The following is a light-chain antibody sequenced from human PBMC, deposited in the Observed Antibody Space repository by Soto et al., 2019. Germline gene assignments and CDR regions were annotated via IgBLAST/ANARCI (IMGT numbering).Light chain of an antibody. Sequence: QPVLTQPPSVSGAPGQRVTISCTGTSSNIGAAYDVHWYQQLPGTAPKLLIYGTTNRPSGVPDRFSGSKSATSASLAISGLQSEDEADYYCSTWDDTLSGLVVFGGGTKLTVL. CDR2: GTT. CDR3: STWDDTLSGLVV. V-gene: IGLV1-40*01. J-gene: IGLJ2*01. CDR1: SSNIGAAYD.